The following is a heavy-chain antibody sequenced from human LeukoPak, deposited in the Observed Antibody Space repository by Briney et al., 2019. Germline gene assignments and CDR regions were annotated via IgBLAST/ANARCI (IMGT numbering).Heavy chain of an antibody. J-gene: IGHJ5*02. CDR1: GFTFSGYW. D-gene: IGHD2-2*01. Sequence: HPGGSLRLSCAASGFTFSGYWMSWVRQAPGKGLEWVANIKQDGSEKYYVDSVKGRFTISRDNAKNSLYLQMNSLRAEDTAVYYCARDDCSSISCYHNWFDPWGQGTLVTVSS. CDR2: IKQDGSEK. CDR3: ARDDCSSISCYHNWFDP. V-gene: IGHV3-7*01.